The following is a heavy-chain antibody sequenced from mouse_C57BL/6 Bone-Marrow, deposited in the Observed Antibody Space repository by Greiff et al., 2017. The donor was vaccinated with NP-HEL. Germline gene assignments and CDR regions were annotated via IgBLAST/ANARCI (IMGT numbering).Heavy chain of an antibody. CDR3: ARWRYYYYGSSYVGYFDV. J-gene: IGHJ1*03. Sequence: QVQLQQPGAELVKPGASVKMSCKASGYTFTSYWITWVKQRPGQGLEWIGDIYPGSGSTNYNEKFKSKATLTVDTSSSTAYMQLSSLTSEDSAVYYCARWRYYYYGSSYVGYFDVWGTGTTVTVPS. CDR1: GYTFTSYW. D-gene: IGHD1-1*01. CDR2: IYPGSGST. V-gene: IGHV1-55*01.